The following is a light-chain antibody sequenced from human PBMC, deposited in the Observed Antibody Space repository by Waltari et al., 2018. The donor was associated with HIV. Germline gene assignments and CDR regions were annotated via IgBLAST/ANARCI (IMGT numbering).Light chain of an antibody. CDR2: DNR. J-gene: IGLJ2*01. V-gene: IGLV1-40*01. CDR1: NSNSAARCD. CDR3: QSYDNSLSNVV. Sequence: QSVLTQPPSVSAAPVQRVTIAPTRINSNSAARCDAHSYQQLPGSAPKLLMFDNRKRPSGVPDRFSGSKSGTSASLVITGLQAADEAVYYCQSYDNSLSNVVFGGGTKLIVL.